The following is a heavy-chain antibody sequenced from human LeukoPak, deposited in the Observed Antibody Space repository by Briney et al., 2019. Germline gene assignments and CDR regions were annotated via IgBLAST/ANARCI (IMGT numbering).Heavy chain of an antibody. V-gene: IGHV3-23*01. CDR1: GFTFSSYA. D-gene: IGHD6-19*01. CDR2: FSGSGDTT. Sequence: GGSLRLSCAASGFTFSSYAMNWVRQAPGKGLEWVSTFSGSGDTTYYADSVKGRFAISTDNSKNTLYLQMDSLRAEDTAVYYCAKSYSSGWFGLYFDSWGQGSLVTVSS. J-gene: IGHJ4*02. CDR3: AKSYSSGWFGLYFDS.